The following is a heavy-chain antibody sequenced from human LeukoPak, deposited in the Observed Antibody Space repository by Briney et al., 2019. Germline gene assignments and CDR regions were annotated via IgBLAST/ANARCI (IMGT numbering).Heavy chain of an antibody. D-gene: IGHD2-21*02. CDR1: GGSFSGYY. V-gene: IGHV4-34*01. CDR3: ARASKVTASESGAFDI. J-gene: IGHJ3*02. CDR2: INHSGGT. Sequence: SETLSLTCAVYGGSFSGYYWSWIRQPPGKGLEWIGEINHSGGTNYNPSLKSRVTISVDTSKNQFSLKLSSVTAADTAVYYCARASKVTASESGAFDIWGQGAMVTVSS.